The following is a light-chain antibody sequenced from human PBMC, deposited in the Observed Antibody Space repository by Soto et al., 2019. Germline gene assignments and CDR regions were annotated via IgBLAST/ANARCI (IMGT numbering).Light chain of an antibody. V-gene: IGKV3-11*01. CDR3: QQRSNWPPIT. Sequence: EILLTQSPATLSLSPGERATLSCRASQSVSSYLAWYQQKPGQAPGLLIYDASNRATGIPARFSGSGSGTDFTLTISSLEPEDFAVYYCQQRSNWPPITFGQGTRL. CDR2: DAS. J-gene: IGKJ5*01. CDR1: QSVSSY.